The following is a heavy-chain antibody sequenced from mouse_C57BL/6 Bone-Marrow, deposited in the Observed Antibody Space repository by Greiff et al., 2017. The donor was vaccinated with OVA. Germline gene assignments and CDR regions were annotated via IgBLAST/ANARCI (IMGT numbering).Heavy chain of an antibody. D-gene: IGHD2-1*01. CDR3: TAYGNFDY. CDR2: NDPENGDT. Sequence: EVKLEESGAELVRPGASVKLSCTASGFNIKDDYMHWVKQRPEQGLEWIGWNDPENGDTEYAEKFQGKATIAADTSSNAAYLQLSSLTSEDAAVYYCTAYGNFDYWGQGTTLTVSS. CDR1: GFNIKDDY. V-gene: IGHV14-4*01. J-gene: IGHJ2*01.